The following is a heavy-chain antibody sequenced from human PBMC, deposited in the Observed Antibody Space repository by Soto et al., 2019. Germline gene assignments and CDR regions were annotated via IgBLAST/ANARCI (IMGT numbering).Heavy chain of an antibody. D-gene: IGHD6-13*01. CDR2: INHSGST. Sequence: QVQLQQWGAGLLKPSETLSLTCAVYGGSFSGYYWSWIRQPPGKGLEWIGEINHSGSTNYNPSLKSRVTISVDTSKNQFSPKLSSVTAADTAVYYCARGSRRYFDYWGQGTLVTVSS. J-gene: IGHJ4*02. V-gene: IGHV4-34*01. CDR1: GGSFSGYY. CDR3: ARGSRRYFDY.